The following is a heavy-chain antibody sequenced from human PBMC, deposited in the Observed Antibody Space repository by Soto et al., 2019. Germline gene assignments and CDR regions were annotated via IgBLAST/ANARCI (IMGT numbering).Heavy chain of an antibody. CDR3: ARERGNSGYGAY. J-gene: IGHJ4*02. CDR2: ISSSSSYT. V-gene: IGHV3-11*06. CDR1: VFTFSDYY. Sequence: GGSMRLSCAASVFTFSDYYMSWIRQAPGKGLEWVSYISSSSSYTNYADSVKGRFTISRDNAKNSLYLQMNSLRDEDTAVYYCARERGNSGYGAYWGQGNLGTVYS. D-gene: IGHD5-12*01.